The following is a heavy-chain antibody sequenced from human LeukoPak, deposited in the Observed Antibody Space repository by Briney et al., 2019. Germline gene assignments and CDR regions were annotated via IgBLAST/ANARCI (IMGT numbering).Heavy chain of an antibody. CDR1: GFTFSSYG. CDR3: AKVTYGSGTYGAFGS. D-gene: IGHD3-10*01. J-gene: IGHJ4*01. Sequence: GGTLRLSCAASGFTFSSYGMSWVRQAPGKGLEWVSTISGSGDYTYYADSVKGRFTISRDNSKNTLYLQMNSLSAEDTAVYYCAKVTYGSGTYGAFGSWGQGTLVTVSS. CDR2: ISGSGDYT. V-gene: IGHV3-23*01.